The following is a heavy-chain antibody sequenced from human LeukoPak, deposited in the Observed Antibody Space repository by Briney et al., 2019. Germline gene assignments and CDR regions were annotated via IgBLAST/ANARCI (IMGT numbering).Heavy chain of an antibody. D-gene: IGHD6-13*01. CDR2: IYYSGST. Sequence: SETLSLTCTVSGGSISSSSYYWGWIRQPPGEGLEWIGTIYYSGSTYYNPSLKSRVTISVDTSKNQFSLKLSSVTAADTAVYYCARTYSSSWTDAFDIWGQGTMVTVSS. J-gene: IGHJ3*02. V-gene: IGHV4-39*01. CDR1: GGSISSSSYY. CDR3: ARTYSSSWTDAFDI.